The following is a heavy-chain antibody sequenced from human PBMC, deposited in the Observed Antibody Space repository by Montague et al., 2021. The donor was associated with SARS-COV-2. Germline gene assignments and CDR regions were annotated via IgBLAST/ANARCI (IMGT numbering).Heavy chain of an antibody. CDR2: ISTSAYTT. Sequence: SLRLSCAASGFTFSNYDMNWVRQAPGKGPEWISCISTSAYTTSYAGSVKGRFTISRDNGKNSLYLQMNSLRVEDTAVYYCMRGYRSIVGDGLDIWGQGTKVTVSS. V-gene: IGHV3-48*03. CDR1: GFTFSNYD. CDR3: MRGYRSIVGDGLDI. D-gene: IGHD3-16*02. J-gene: IGHJ3*02.